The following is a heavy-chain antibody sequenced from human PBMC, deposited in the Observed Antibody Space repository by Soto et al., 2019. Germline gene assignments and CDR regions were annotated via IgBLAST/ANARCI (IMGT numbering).Heavy chain of an antibody. CDR2: ISYSGST. CDR3: AREEAARIERWFDP. Sequence: QVQLKESGPGLVKPSQTLSLTCTVSGGSINTINNYWSWIRQPPGKGREWIGFISYSGSTYYNPSLMSRLTISLDTSTNRFSLQLTSVPAADTAVYYSAREEAARIERWFDPWGQGTLVTVSS. V-gene: IGHV4-30-4*01. CDR1: GGSINTINNY. D-gene: IGHD6-6*01. J-gene: IGHJ5*02.